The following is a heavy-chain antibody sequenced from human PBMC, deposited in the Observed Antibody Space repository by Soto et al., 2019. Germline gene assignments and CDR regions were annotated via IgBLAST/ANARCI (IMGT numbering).Heavy chain of an antibody. CDR2: IYYSGST. D-gene: IGHD3-10*01. V-gene: IGHV4-31*03. Sequence: QVQLQESGPGLVKPSQTLSLTCTVSGGSISSGGYYWSWIRQHPGKGLEWIGYIYYSGSTYYNPSLKSRVTISVDTSKNQFSLKLSSVTAADTAVYYCAREGRGGSGSSPRTRWFDPWGQGTLVTVSS. CDR1: GGSISSGGYY. J-gene: IGHJ5*02. CDR3: AREGRGGSGSSPRTRWFDP.